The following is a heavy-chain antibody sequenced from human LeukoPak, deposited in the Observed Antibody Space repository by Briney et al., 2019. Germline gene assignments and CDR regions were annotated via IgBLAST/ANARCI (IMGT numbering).Heavy chain of an antibody. V-gene: IGHV4-59*01. CDR2: IYYSGST. Sequence: SETLSLTCTVSGGSLSSYYWSWIRQPPGKGLEWIGYIYYSGSTNYKPSLTRGATISVETTKKQLSLMLRCVTAADTAVYYCARVDYYDSSGYITGAFDIWGQGTMVTVSS. CDR1: GGSLSSYY. D-gene: IGHD3-22*01. J-gene: IGHJ3*02. CDR3: ARVDYYDSSGYITGAFDI.